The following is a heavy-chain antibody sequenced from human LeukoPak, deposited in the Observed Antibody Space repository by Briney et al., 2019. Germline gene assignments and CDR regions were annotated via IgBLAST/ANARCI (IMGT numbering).Heavy chain of an antibody. J-gene: IGHJ4*02. CDR2: IRSKANSYAT. D-gene: IGHD1-1*01. CDR3: ARRAPGKLAADY. V-gene: IGHV3-73*01. Sequence: GGSLRLSCAASGFTFSGSAMHWVRQASGKGLEWVGRIRSKANSYATAYAASVKGRFTISRDDSKNTAYLQMNSLKTEDTAVYYCARRAPGKLAADYWGQGTLVTVSS. CDR1: GFTFSGSA.